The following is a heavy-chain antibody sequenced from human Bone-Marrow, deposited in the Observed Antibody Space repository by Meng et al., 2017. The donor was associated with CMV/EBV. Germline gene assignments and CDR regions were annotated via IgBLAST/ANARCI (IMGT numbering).Heavy chain of an antibody. J-gene: IGHJ6*02. CDR3: ARDLEAYDFWSGYNYYYYGMDV. CDR2: ISSSSSTI. V-gene: IGHV3-48*04. Sequence: GESLKISCAASGFTLSSYSMNWVRQAPGKGLEWVSYISSSSSTIYYADSVKGRFTISRDNAKNSLYLQMNSLRAEDTAVYYCARDLEAYDFWSGYNYYYYGMDVWGQGTTVTVSS. D-gene: IGHD3-3*01. CDR1: GFTLSSYS.